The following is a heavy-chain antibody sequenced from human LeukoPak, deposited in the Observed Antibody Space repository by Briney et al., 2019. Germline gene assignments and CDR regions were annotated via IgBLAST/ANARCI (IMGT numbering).Heavy chain of an antibody. CDR3: ARCGTSCYSSYYYYYYMGV. CDR1: GGTFSSYA. D-gene: IGHD2-2*01. J-gene: IGHJ6*03. V-gene: IGHV1-69*05. CDR2: IIPIFGTA. Sequence: SVKVSCKASGGTFSSYAISWVRQAPGQGLEWMGGIIPIFGTANYAQKFQGRVTITTDESTSTAYMELSSLRSEDTAVYYCARCGTSCYSSYYYYYYMGVWGKGTTVTVSS.